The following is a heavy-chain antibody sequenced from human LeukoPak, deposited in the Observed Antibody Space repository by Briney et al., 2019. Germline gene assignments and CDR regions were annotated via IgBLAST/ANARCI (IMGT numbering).Heavy chain of an antibody. J-gene: IGHJ4*02. CDR1: GYTFTSCD. D-gene: IGHD3-3*01. CDR2: MNPNSGNT. Sequence: ASVTVSCKASGYTFTSCDINWVRQAPGQGLEWMGWMNPNSGNTGYAQKFQGRVTMTTDTSTSTAYMEVRSLRSDDTAVYFCARVEGPSIFGVIDYWGQGTLVTISS. V-gene: IGHV1-8*01. CDR3: ARVEGPSIFGVIDY.